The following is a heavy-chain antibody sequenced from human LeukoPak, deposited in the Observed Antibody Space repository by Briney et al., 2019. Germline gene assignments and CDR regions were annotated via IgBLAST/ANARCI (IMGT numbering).Heavy chain of an antibody. CDR1: GFTFSNYA. CDR2: ITSSGSST. D-gene: IGHD1-26*01. V-gene: IGHV3-23*01. J-gene: IGHJ2*01. CDR3: ARIATLPGFCYWYFDL. Sequence: GGSLRLSCEASGFTFSNYAMSWVRQAPGKGLEWVSTITSSGSSTYDADSVRGRLTVSRDNSNNTLFLQMNSLRAEDTATYFWARIATLPGFCYWYFDLWGRGALVTVSS.